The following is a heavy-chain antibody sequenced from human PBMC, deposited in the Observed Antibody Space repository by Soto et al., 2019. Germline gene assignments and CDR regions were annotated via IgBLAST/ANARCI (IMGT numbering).Heavy chain of an antibody. Sequence: PGGSLRLSCVASGFTFSDYYMSWIRQAPGKGLEWISYISGDSSYSNYLDSVKGRFTISRDNAKNSLYLQMNSLRAEDTAVYYCARGGNTAMGDFDYWGQGTLVTVSS. J-gene: IGHJ4*02. CDR1: GFTFSDYY. V-gene: IGHV3-11*06. CDR2: ISGDSSYS. D-gene: IGHD5-18*01. CDR3: ARGGNTAMGDFDY.